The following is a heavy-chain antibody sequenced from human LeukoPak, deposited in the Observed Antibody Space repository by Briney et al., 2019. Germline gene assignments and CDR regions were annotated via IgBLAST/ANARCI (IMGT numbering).Heavy chain of an antibody. CDR3: TGDGGHSGCRI. CDR2: ITDGGDT. V-gene: IGHV3-66*01. CDR1: GFTFSSYS. J-gene: IGHJ4*02. D-gene: IGHD5-12*01. Sequence: QSGGSLRLSCAASGFTFSSYSMNWVRQAPGKGLEWVSLITDGGDTYYADSVKDRFTISRDSSKNTLFLQMNSLRAEDTAVYYCTGDGGHSGCRIWGQGTLVTVSS.